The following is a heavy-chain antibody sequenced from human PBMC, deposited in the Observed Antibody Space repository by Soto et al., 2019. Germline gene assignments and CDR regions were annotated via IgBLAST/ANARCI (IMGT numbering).Heavy chain of an antibody. J-gene: IGHJ6*02. V-gene: IGHV1-69*02. Sequence: QVQLVQSGAEVKKPGSSVKVSCKASGGTFSSYTISWVRQAPGQGLEWMGRIIPILGIANYPQKFQGRVTITADKSTSTAYMELSSLRSEDTAVYYCASLMSSRYYYGMDVWGQGTTVTVSS. CDR3: ASLMSSRYYYGMDV. CDR2: IIPILGIA. CDR1: GGTFSSYT. D-gene: IGHD3-10*01.